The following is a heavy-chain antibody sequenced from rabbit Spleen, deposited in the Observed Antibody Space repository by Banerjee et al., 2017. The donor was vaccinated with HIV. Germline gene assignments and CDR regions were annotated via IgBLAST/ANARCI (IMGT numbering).Heavy chain of an antibody. D-gene: IGHD6-1*01. V-gene: IGHV1S45*01. Sequence: QEQLMESGGGLVTPEGSLTLTCKASGFAFSGHGISWIRQAPGKGLEWIATIYAGSSDSSYYATWAKGRFTISKTSSTTVTLQMTSLTDSDTATYFCARGIPYGFAGDAYPPYAMDLWGPGTLVTVS. CDR2: IYAGSSDSS. CDR3: ARGIPYGFAGDAYPPYAMDL. CDR1: GFAFSGHG. J-gene: IGHJ6*01.